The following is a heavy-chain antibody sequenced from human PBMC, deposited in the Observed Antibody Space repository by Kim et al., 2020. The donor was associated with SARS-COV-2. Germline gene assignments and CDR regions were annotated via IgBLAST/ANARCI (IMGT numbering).Heavy chain of an antibody. J-gene: IGHJ6*02. CDR2: ISYDGSNE. CDR1: GFTFSSYA. V-gene: IGHV3-30-3*01. Sequence: GGSLRLSCAASGFTFSSYAMYWVRQAPGKGLDWVAVISYDGSNEYYADSVKGRFTISRDNSKNTVYLQMNSLRAEDTALYYCARDQVPDYYYYYAMDVWGQGTTVTVSS. CDR3: ARDQVPDYYYYYAMDV.